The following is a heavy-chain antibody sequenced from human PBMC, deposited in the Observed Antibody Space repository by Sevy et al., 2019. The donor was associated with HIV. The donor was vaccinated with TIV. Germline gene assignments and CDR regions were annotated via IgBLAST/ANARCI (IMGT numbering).Heavy chain of an antibody. Sequence: GGSLRLSCAASAVTFSAHAMHWVRQAPGKGLEWVAVISYDGSSEYYADSLKGRFTISRDNSKNTLYLQMHGLRPDDTAVYYCARDAGYSLVWYPGYRGQGTLVTVSS. CDR3: ARDAGYSLVWYPGY. V-gene: IGHV3-30*03. D-gene: IGHD1-26*01. J-gene: IGHJ4*02. CDR1: AVTFSAHA. CDR2: ISYDGSSE.